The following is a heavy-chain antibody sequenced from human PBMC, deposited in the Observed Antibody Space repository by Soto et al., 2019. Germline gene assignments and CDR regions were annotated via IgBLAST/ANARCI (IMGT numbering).Heavy chain of an antibody. CDR1: GFTFSSYL. CDR3: ARDPSAAASDY. D-gene: IGHD6-13*01. V-gene: IGHV3-7*01. CDR2: IKPDGSGK. J-gene: IGHJ4*02. Sequence: LTLLGASSGFTFSSYLRSWVREAPGKGLDWVAKIKPDGSGKYYEDSVKGRFTIFRDNAKNSLDLQMNSLRAEDTALYYCARDPSAAASDYWGQGTLVRDSS.